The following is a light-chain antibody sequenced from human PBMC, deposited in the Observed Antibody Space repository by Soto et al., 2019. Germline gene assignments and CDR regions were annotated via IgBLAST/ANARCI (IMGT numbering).Light chain of an antibody. CDR1: QGISKA. CDR2: DAS. CDR3: QQFYSYPLLT. V-gene: IGKV1-13*02. J-gene: IGKJ4*01. Sequence: AIQLTQSPSSLSASVGDRVTITCRASQGISKALAWYQQKPGKPPKILMFDASRLESGVPSRFSGSGSGTEFTLTISSLQPEDFATYYCQQFYSYPLLTFGGGTKVE.